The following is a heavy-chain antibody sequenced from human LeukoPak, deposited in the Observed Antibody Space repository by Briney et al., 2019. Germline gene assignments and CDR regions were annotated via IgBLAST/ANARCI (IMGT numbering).Heavy chain of an antibody. CDR2: IIPIFGTT. Sequence: GSSVKGSCKASGGTFSSYAISWVRQAPGQGLEWMGGIIPIFGTTNYAQTFQGRVTITADESTSTAYLELSSLRSEDTAVYYCAREGYGGNAVIFDYWGQGTLVTVSS. V-gene: IGHV1-69*01. J-gene: IGHJ4*02. CDR1: GGTFSSYA. CDR3: AREGYGGNAVIFDY. D-gene: IGHD4-23*01.